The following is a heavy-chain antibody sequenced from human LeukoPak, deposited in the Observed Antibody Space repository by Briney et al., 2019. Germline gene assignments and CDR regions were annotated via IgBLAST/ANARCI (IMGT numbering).Heavy chain of an antibody. CDR3: ARGGHDYGDYDY. CDR1: GFTVSSSF. D-gene: IGHD4-17*01. V-gene: IGHV3-66*01. J-gene: IGHJ4*02. CDR2: IHSGGST. Sequence: PGGSLRLSCAASGFTVSSSFLSWVRQAPGKGLEWVSVIHSGGSTYYADSVKGRFTISRDNSKNTLYLQMNSLRAEDTAVYYCARGGHDYGDYDYWGQGTLVTVST.